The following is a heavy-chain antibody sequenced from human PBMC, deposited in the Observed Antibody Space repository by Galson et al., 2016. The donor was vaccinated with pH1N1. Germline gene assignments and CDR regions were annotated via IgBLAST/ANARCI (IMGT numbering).Heavy chain of an antibody. J-gene: IGHJ3*02. CDR1: GFTFSDYY. CDR2: ISSSGYTI. CDR3: ASAPRLGELELGDVFDI. Sequence: SLRLSCAASGFTFSDYYMTWIRRAPGKGLEWVSYISSSGYTIFYTDSVKGRFTISRDNAKNSLYLQMYSLRAEDTAVYYCASAPRLGELELGDVFDIWGQGTMVTVSS. V-gene: IGHV3-11*01. D-gene: IGHD3-10*01.